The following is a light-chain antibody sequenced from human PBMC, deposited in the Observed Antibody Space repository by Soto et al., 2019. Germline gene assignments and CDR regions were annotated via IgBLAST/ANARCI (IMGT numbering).Light chain of an antibody. J-gene: IGLJ7*01. CDR2: EGS. CDR1: SSDVGSYNL. Sequence: QSALTQPASVSGSPGQSITISCTGTSSDVGSYNLVSWYQQHPGKAPKLMIYEGSKRPSGVSNRFSGYKSGNTASLTISGLQAEDEADYYCCSYAGSVAVFGVGTQLTVL. CDR3: CSYAGSVAV. V-gene: IGLV2-23*01.